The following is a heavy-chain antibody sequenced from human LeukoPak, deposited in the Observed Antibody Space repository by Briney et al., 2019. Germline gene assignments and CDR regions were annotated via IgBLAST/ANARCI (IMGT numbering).Heavy chain of an antibody. V-gene: IGHV3-7*01. D-gene: IGHD1-1*01. CDR3: ATDSPETAAFDY. CDR2: IKQDGSQR. J-gene: IGHJ4*02. CDR1: GFTFSDYW. Sequence: GGSLRLSCTASGFTFSDYWMTWVRQAPGKGPEWVANIKQDGSQRYYVDSVRGRFTISRDNAKNSLYLQMDSLRAEDTAVYYCATDSPETAAFDYWGQGTLVTVSS.